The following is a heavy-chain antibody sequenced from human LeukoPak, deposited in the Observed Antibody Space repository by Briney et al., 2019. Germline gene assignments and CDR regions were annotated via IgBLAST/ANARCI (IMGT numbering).Heavy chain of an antibody. V-gene: IGHV3-30*18. J-gene: IGHJ4*02. CDR1: GFTFSSYG. CDR2: ISYDGTKK. Sequence: PGGSLRLSCAASGFTFSSYGMHWVRQAPGKGLECVAVISYDGTKKDYADSVKGRFTISRDNSKNTLYLQMNSLRAEDTAVYYCAKVSGSTLGPANYWGQGTLVTVSS. CDR3: AKVSGSTLGPANY. D-gene: IGHD1-26*01.